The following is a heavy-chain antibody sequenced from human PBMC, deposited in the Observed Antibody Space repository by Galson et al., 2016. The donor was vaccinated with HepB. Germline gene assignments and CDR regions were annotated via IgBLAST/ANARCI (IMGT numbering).Heavy chain of an antibody. V-gene: IGHV6-1*01. Sequence: CAISGDSVSSSNVAWNWIRQSPSRGLEWLGRTNYWSKWRHDYAGSVTGQIIINPDISKNQVSLQVNSVTPEETAIYYCVRGQRSAHDWWGQGTLVTVSS. CDR1: GDSVSSSNVA. CDR3: VRGQRSAHDW. J-gene: IGHJ4*02. CDR2: TNYWSKWRH. D-gene: IGHD3-9*01.